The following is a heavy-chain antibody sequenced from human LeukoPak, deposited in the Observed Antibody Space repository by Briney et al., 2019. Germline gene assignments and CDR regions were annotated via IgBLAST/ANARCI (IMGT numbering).Heavy chain of an antibody. V-gene: IGHV1-18*01. CDR1: SYTLTNYG. J-gene: IGHJ3*02. Sequence: ASVTVSCTASSYTLTNYGISWVRQAPGQGVEWMGWISAYNGNTNYAQNLQGRVTMTTDTSTNTAYMELRSLRSDDTAVYYCARDQDPGAFDIWGQGTMVTVSS. CDR3: ARDQDPGAFDI. CDR2: ISAYNGNT.